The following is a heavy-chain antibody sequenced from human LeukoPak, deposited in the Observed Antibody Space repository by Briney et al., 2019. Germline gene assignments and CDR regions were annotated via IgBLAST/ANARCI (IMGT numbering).Heavy chain of an antibody. CDR2: IGASGGST. Sequence: PGGSLRLSCAASGYTVSRYAMSWVRQAPGKGLEWVSGIGASGGSTYYADSVKGRFTISRDNTKNTLYLQSNSLRTEATAVYYCAKATGYDILTGLDYWGQGTLVTVSS. J-gene: IGHJ4*02. CDR1: GYTVSRYA. V-gene: IGHV3-23*01. D-gene: IGHD3-9*01. CDR3: AKATGYDILTGLDY.